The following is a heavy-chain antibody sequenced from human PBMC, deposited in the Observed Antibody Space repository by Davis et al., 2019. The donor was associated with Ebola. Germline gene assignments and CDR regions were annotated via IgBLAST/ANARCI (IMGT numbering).Heavy chain of an antibody. V-gene: IGHV3-23*01. D-gene: IGHD3-3*01. CDR2: ISGSGVST. CDR1: GFTFGSYA. Sequence: PGGSLRLSCRVSGFTFGSYAMSWVRQAPGTGLEWVSAISGSGVSTYYADSVKGRFTIARDNSKKTLYLQMNSLRAEDTAAYYCAKSGLSFGVVKYHYGMDVWGKGTTVTVSS. J-gene: IGHJ6*04. CDR3: AKSGLSFGVVKYHYGMDV.